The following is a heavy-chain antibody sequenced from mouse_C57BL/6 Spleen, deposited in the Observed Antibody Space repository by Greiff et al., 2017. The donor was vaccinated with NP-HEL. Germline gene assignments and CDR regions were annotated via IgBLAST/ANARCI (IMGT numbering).Heavy chain of an antibody. J-gene: IGHJ4*01. CDR1: GYSFTGYF. CDR3: ARTRPIYDGFYAMDY. Sequence: EVKLVESGPELVKPGDSVKISCKASGYSFTGYFMNWVMQSHGKSLEWIGRINPYNGDTFYNQKFKGKATLTVDKSSSTAHMELRSLTSEDSAVYYCARTRPIYDGFYAMDYWGQGTSVTVSS. V-gene: IGHV1-20*01. D-gene: IGHD2-3*01. CDR2: INPYNGDT.